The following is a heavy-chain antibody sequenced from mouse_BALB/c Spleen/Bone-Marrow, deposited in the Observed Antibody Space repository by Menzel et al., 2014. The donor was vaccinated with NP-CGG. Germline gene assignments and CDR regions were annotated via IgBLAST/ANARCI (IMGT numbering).Heavy chain of an antibody. V-gene: IGHV1S135*01. CDR2: IDPYYGGT. CDR1: GYSFTGYN. Sequence: VQLQESGLELEKPCASVMISCKASGYSFTGYNMSWVKQSDGKSLEWIGNIDPYYGGTSYNQKFKGKATLTVDKSSSTAYMQLKSLTSEDSAVYYCARLDGGGYWSQSTTLTIYS. J-gene: IGHJ2*01. CDR3: ARLDGGGY. D-gene: IGHD1-1*01.